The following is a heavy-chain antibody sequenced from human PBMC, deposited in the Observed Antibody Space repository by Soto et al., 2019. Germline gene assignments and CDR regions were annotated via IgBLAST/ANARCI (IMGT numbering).Heavy chain of an antibody. CDR1: GGTFSSYA. D-gene: IGHD3-3*01. Sequence: ASVKVSCKASGGTFSSYAISWVRQAPGQGLEWMGGIIPIFGTANYAQKFQGRVTITADKSTSTAYMELSSLRSEDTAVYYCARDRRITIFGVVTSPDYYYYGMDVWGQGTTVTVSS. CDR2: IIPIFGTA. V-gene: IGHV1-69*06. CDR3: ARDRRITIFGVVTSPDYYYYGMDV. J-gene: IGHJ6*02.